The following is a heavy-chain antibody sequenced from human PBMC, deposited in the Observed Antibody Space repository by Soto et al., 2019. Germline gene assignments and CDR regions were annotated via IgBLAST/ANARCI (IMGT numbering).Heavy chain of an antibody. CDR1: GGTFSSYT. D-gene: IGHD4-17*01. Sequence: QVQLVQSGAEVKKPGSSVKVSCKASGGTFSSYTISWVRQAPGQGLEWMGRIIPILGIANYAQKFQGRVTITADKSTRTAYMELSSLRSEDTAVYYCARDGDGDYGVDYWGQGTLVTVSS. V-gene: IGHV1-69*08. CDR2: IIPILGIA. J-gene: IGHJ4*02. CDR3: ARDGDGDYGVDY.